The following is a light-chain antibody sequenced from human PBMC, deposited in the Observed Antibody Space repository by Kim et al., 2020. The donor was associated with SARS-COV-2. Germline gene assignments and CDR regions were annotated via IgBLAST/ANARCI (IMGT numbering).Light chain of an antibody. CDR2: KVS. V-gene: IGKV2-30*01. J-gene: IGKJ3*01. CDR3: MQGTHWPFT. Sequence: PASISCMSSQSLVYSDGNIYLNWFHQRPGQSPRRLIYKVSNRDSGVPDRLSGSGSGTDFTLQISRVEAEDVGVYYCMQGTHWPFTFGPGTKVDIK. CDR1: QSLVYSDGNIY.